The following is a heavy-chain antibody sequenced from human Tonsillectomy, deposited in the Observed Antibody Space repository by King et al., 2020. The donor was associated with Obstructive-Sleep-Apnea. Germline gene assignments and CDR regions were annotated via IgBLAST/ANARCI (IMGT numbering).Heavy chain of an antibody. Sequence: HVQLQESGPGLVKPSETLSLTCTVSGGSISSYYWSWIRQPPGKGLEWIGYIYYSGSTNYNPSLKSRVTISVDTSKNQFSLKLSSVTAADTAVYYCARQGDGYNSDWFDPWGHGTLVTVSS. V-gene: IGHV4-59*08. D-gene: IGHD5-24*01. CDR3: ARQGDGYNSDWFDP. CDR2: IYYSGST. J-gene: IGHJ5*02. CDR1: GGSISSYY.